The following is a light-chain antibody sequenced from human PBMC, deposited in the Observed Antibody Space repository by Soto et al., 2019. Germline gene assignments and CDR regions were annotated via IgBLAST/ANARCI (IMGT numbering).Light chain of an antibody. CDR1: QSVLYSSNNKNY. Sequence: DIVMTQSPDSLTVSLGEGATITCKSSQSVLYSSNNKNYIAWYQQKPGQPPKLLIYWASSREPGVPDRFSGSGSGTDFTLSISSLQAEDVAAYYCQQYYNIPHTFGQGTKLEIK. J-gene: IGKJ2*01. V-gene: IGKV4-1*01. CDR2: WAS. CDR3: QQYYNIPHT.